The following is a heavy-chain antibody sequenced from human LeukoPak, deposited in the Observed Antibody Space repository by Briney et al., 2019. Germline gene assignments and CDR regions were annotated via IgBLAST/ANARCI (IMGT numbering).Heavy chain of an antibody. D-gene: IGHD2-21*02. J-gene: IGHJ4*02. CDR2: IYLGDSDT. CDR1: GYSFTSYW. CDR3: ARHSRGAGDGFEY. V-gene: IGHV5-51*01. Sequence: GESLKISCKGSGYSFTSYWIGWVRQMPGKGLEWMGIIYLGDSDTRYSPSFQGQVTISADKSINTVYLQWSSLKASDTAMYYCARHSRGAGDGFEYWGQGTLVTVSS.